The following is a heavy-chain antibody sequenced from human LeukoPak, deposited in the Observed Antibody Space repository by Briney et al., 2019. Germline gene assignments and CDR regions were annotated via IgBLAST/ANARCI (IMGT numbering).Heavy chain of an antibody. CDR1: GFTFDDYG. Sequence: SGGSLRLSCAASGFTFDDYGMSWVRQAPGKGLEWVSGIYWNGGSTGYADSVKGRFTISRDNAKNSLYLQMNSLRAEDTALYYCARRVNYYDSSGYYRNKYYFDYWGQGTLVTVSS. V-gene: IGHV3-20*04. CDR2: IYWNGGST. CDR3: ARRVNYYDSSGYYRNKYYFDY. D-gene: IGHD3-22*01. J-gene: IGHJ4*02.